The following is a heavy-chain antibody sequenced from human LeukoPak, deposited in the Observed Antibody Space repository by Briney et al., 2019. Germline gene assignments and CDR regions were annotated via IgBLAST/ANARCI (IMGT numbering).Heavy chain of an antibody. D-gene: IGHD6-6*01. CDR1: GYTFTSYG. J-gene: IGHJ4*02. CDR2: ISAYNGNT. CDR3: ARDEVGQLVPAFDY. V-gene: IGHV1-18*01. Sequence: ASLQVSCKASGYTFTSYGISWVRQAPGQGLEWMGWISAYNGNTNYAQKLQGRVTMTTDTSTSTAYMELRSLRSDDTAVYYCARDEVGQLVPAFDYWAREPWSPSPQ.